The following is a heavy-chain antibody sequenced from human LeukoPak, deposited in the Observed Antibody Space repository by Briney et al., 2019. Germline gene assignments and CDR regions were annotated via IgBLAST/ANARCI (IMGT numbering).Heavy chain of an antibody. J-gene: IGHJ4*02. CDR1: GGSFSDYY. CDR2: INQSGTT. Sequence: SETLSLTCAVYGGSFSDYYWNWIRQPPGKGLEWIGEINQSGTTNYNPSPKSRLTISLDTSKNHFFLKLTSATAADTALYYCAGGATPGVFWGQGILVTVSA. V-gene: IGHV4-34*01. CDR3: AGGATPGVF. D-gene: IGHD3-10*01.